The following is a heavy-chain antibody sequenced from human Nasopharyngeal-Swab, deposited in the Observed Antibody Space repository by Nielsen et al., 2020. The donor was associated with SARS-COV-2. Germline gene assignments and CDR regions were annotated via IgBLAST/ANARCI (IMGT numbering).Heavy chain of an antibody. CDR2: ISWNSGSI. CDR3: ATLSSSWYDYYCYYGMDV. CDR1: GFTFDDYA. J-gene: IGHJ6*02. Sequence: GGSLRLSCAASGFTFDDYAMHWVRQAPGKGLEWVSGISWNSGSIGYADSVKGRFTISRDNAKHSLYLQMNSMRAADTALYYCATLSSSWYDYYCYYGMDVWGQGTTVTVSS. V-gene: IGHV3-9*01. D-gene: IGHD6-13*01.